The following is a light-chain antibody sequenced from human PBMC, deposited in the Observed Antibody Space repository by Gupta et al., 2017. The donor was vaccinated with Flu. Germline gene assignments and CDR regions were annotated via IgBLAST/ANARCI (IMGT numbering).Light chain of an antibody. CDR1: HSINNRF. V-gene: IGKV3-20*01. CDR2: LSS. Sequence: RTPSLSPAPASTHAIMSSHSINNRFLAWYPPTPGQAPGPLISLSSTRAPGLPDRFTGSGSGTGFTLTISRPAPDDFAVYYFRQYCNSPHTFGQGTNVEIK. CDR3: RQYCNSPHT. J-gene: IGKJ2*01.